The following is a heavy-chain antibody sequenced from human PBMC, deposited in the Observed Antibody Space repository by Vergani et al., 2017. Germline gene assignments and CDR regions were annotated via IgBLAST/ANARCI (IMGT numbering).Heavy chain of an antibody. D-gene: IGHD3-3*01. V-gene: IGHV3-9*01. J-gene: IGHJ6*02. CDR1: GFTFDDYA. CDR2: ISWNSGSI. Sequence: EVQLVESGGGLVQPGRSLRLSCAASGFTFDDYAMHWVRQAPGKGLEWVSGISWNSGSIGYADSVKGRFTISRDNAKNSLYLQMNSLRAEDTAVYYCARGPRLRFLEWLGGMDVWGQGTTVTVSS. CDR3: ARGPRLRFLEWLGGMDV.